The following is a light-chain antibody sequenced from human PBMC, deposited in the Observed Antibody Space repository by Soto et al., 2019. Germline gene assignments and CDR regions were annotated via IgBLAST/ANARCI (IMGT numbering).Light chain of an antibody. V-gene: IGKV1-33*01. Sequence: DIQMTQSPSSLSSSVGDRVTITCQASQDISNYLNWYQQKPGKAPKLLIYDASNMETGVPSRFSGSASGTDFTFTISGLQAEVIASYYCQQYDNLPLTFGGGTKVEIK. CDR2: DAS. CDR3: QQYDNLPLT. J-gene: IGKJ4*01. CDR1: QDISNY.